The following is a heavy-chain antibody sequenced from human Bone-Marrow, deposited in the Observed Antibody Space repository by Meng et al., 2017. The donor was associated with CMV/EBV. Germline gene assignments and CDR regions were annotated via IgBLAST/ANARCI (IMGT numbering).Heavy chain of an antibody. V-gene: IGHV1-18*01. CDR3: ARDLRTVLYGMAV. CDR1: GYTFTTFV. J-gene: IGHJ6*02. Sequence: ASEKVSCKASGYTFTTFVISGVRQAPGQGLEWMGWISPYNGNTKYAQRVQGRVTMTTDASTSTDYMELRNRRADYTAVYYCARDLRTVLYGMAVWGQGTTVTVSS. D-gene: IGHD1-14*01. CDR2: ISPYNGNT.